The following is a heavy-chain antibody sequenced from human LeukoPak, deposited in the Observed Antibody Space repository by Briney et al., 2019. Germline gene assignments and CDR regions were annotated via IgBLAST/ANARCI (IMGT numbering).Heavy chain of an antibody. CDR2: INPRDGGT. CDR1: GYTFTDYY. V-gene: IGHV1-2*02. Sequence: ASVQFSSQGSGYTFTDYYLHWVRQAPGQGLEWVGYINPRDGGTSSPQNFRGRVTMTTDASSSTAYMELSRLTSDDTAIYYCAREGNGLLSKDLDYWGQGTRVTVSS. CDR3: AREGNGLLSKDLDY. D-gene: IGHD2-15*01. J-gene: IGHJ4*02.